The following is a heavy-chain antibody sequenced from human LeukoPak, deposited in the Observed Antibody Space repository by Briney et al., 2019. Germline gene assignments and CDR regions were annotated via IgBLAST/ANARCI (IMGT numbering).Heavy chain of an antibody. Sequence: SETLSLTCAVYGGSFSGYYWSWIRQPPGKGLEGIGEINHSGSTNYHPSLKSRVTISVDTSKNQFSLKLSSVTAADTAVYYCARAVITNYYYYYYMDVWGKGTTVTVSS. V-gene: IGHV4-34*01. J-gene: IGHJ6*03. CDR3: ARAVITNYYYYYYMDV. CDR2: INHSGST. D-gene: IGHD4-11*01. CDR1: GGSFSGYY.